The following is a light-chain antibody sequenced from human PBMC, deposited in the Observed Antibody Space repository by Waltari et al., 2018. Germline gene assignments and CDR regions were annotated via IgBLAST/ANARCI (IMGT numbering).Light chain of an antibody. Sequence: DIQMTQSPSSVSASVGDRVIITCGGSQDIRRWLAWYQQTPGKAPKFLIYDASTLQSGVPSRFSGTGSGTEFTLTISSLQPVDFATYYCQHGNTFPLTFGGGTKVEIK. J-gene: IGKJ4*01. CDR1: QDIRRW. CDR2: DAS. V-gene: IGKV1-12*01. CDR3: QHGNTFPLT.